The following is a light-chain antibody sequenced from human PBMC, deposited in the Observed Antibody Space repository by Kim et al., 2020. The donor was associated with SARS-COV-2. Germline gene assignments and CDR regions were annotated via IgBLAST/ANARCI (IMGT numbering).Light chain of an antibody. Sequence: SVSPGERATRSGRASQSVSSNLAWYQQKPGQAPRLLIYGASTRATGIPARFSGSGSGTEFTLTISSLQSEDFAVYYCQQYNNWPVTFGQGTKLEI. CDR1: QSVSSN. CDR2: GAS. V-gene: IGKV3-15*01. CDR3: QQYNNWPVT. J-gene: IGKJ2*01.